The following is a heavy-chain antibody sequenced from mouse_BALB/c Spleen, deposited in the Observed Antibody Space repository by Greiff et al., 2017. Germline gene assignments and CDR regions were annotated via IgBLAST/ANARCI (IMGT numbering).Heavy chain of an antibody. V-gene: IGHV6-6*02. CDR2: IRLKSNNYAT. Sequence: EVKLVESGGGLVQPGGSMKLSCVASGFTFNNYWMNWVRQSPEKGLEWIAEIRLKSNNYATHYAESVKGRFTISRDDSKSSVYLQMNNLRVEDTGIYYCTRGSSFAYWGQGTLITVSA. J-gene: IGHJ3*01. CDR3: TRGSSFAY. D-gene: IGHD1-1*01. CDR1: GFTFNNYW.